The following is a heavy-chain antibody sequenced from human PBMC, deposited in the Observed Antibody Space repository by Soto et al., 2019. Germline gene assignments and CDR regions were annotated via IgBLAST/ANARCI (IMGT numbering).Heavy chain of an antibody. V-gene: IGHV4-59*01. D-gene: IGHD2-2*01. CDR3: ARDQVGGYFDY. Sequence: SETLSLTCTVSGGSISSYYWSWIRQPPGKGLEWIGYIYYSGSTNYNPSLKSRVTISVDTSKNQFSLKLSSVTAADTAVYYCARDQVGGYFDYWGQGTLVTVSS. CDR1: GGSISSYY. CDR2: IYYSGST. J-gene: IGHJ4*02.